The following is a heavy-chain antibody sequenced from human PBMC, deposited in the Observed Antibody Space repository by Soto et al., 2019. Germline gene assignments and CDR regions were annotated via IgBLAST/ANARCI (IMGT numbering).Heavy chain of an antibody. D-gene: IGHD3-22*01. V-gene: IGHV1-46*01. J-gene: IGHJ4*02. CDR2: INPKTGTT. CDR1: GYTFTNYY. CDR3: ARGQGSSGLIY. Sequence: ASVKVSCKASGYTFTNYYIHWVRQAPGQGLEWVGLINPKTGTTNDAPKFQGRVTMTSDTSKNSLYLQMNSLRAEDTAVYYCARGQGSSGLIYWGQGTLVTVSS.